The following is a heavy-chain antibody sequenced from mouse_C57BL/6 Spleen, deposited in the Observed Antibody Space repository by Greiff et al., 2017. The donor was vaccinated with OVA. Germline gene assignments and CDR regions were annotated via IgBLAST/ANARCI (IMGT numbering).Heavy chain of an antibody. D-gene: IGHD1-1*01. CDR2: IDPSDSYT. CDR1: GYTFTSYW. Sequence: VQLQQPGAELVMPGASVKLSCKASGYTFTSYWMHWVKQRPGQGLEWIGEIDPSDSYTNYNQKFKGKSTLPVDKSSSTAYMQRSSLTSEDSAVDYCARRDTTVVDDWYFDVWGTGTTVTVSS. CDR3: ARRDTTVVDDWYFDV. J-gene: IGHJ1*03. V-gene: IGHV1-69*01.